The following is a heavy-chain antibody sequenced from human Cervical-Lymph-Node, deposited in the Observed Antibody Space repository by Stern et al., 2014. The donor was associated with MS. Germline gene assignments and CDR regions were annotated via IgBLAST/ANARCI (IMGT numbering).Heavy chain of an antibody. CDR3: ARQRYFDY. J-gene: IGHJ4*02. Sequence: VQLVDSGPEVKRPGESLKISCQPSGYTFTSYWIGWVRQMPGKGREWTAIIFPGGSDIRYSPSFKGQVTISADKSSSTAYLQWNNLKASDTAIYYCARQRYFDYWGQGTLVTVSS. V-gene: IGHV5-51*01. CDR1: GYTFTSYW. CDR2: IFPGGSDI.